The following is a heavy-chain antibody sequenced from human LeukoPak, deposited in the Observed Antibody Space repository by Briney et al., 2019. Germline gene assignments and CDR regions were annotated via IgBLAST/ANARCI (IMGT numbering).Heavy chain of an antibody. CDR1: GGTFSSYT. CDR3: ARKGGSGSYLDAFDI. D-gene: IGHD1-26*01. J-gene: IGHJ3*02. Sequence: APVKVSCKASGGTFSSYTISWVRQAPGQGLEWMGRIIPILGIANYAQKFQGRVTITADKSTSTAYMELSSLRSEDTAVYYCARKGGSGSYLDAFDIWGQGTMVTVSS. V-gene: IGHV1-69*02. CDR2: IIPILGIA.